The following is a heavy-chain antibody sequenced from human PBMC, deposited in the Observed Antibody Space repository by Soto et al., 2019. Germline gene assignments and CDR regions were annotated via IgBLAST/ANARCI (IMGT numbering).Heavy chain of an antibody. J-gene: IGHJ4*02. CDR2: LNPSAGRT. CDR3: ARALSRVQLWSDGGSLGD. CDR1: GYPLTSYY. Sequence: GASVKVSCKASGYPLTSYYLHWVRQAPGQGLEWMGILNPSAGRTSYAQKFQGRVTVTSDTSTSTVYMELSRLRSDDTAIYYCARALSRVQLWSDGGSLGDWGQGTLVTVSS. V-gene: IGHV1-46*01. D-gene: IGHD5-18*01.